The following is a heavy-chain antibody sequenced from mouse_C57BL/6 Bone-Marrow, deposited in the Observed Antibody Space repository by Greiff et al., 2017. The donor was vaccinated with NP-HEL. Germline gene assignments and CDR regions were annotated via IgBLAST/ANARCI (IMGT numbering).Heavy chain of an antibody. V-gene: IGHV1-53*01. CDR3: AREGLWYPYYFDY. J-gene: IGHJ2*01. Sequence: VQVVESGTELVKPGASVKLSCKASGYTFTSYWMHWVKQRPGQGLEWIGNINPSNGGTNYNEKFKSKATLTVDKSSSTAYMQLSSLTSEDSAVYYCAREGLWYPYYFDYWGQGTTLTVSS. CDR2: INPSNGGT. D-gene: IGHD2-1*01. CDR1: GYTFTSYW.